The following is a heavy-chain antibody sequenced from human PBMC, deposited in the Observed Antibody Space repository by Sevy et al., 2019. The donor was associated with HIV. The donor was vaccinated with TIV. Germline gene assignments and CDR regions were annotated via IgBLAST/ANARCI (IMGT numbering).Heavy chain of an antibody. CDR3: ARPTSGLSEYEPLDNARFYGMDI. J-gene: IGHJ6*02. Sequence: GGSLRLSCAASGFTFRCYSMNWVRQAPGRGLEWVSSITSSSSFIFYADSVKGRFTISRDNAKNSLFLQMNSLRAEDTAVYYCARPTSGLSEYEPLDNARFYGMDIWGQGTTVTVSS. D-gene: IGHD1-20*01. CDR1: GFTFRCYS. CDR2: ITSSSSFI. V-gene: IGHV3-21*01.